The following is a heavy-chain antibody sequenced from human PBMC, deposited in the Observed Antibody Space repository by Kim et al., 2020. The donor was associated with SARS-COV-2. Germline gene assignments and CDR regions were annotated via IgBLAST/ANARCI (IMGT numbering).Heavy chain of an antibody. D-gene: IGHD3-10*01. Sequence: SETLSLTCAVYGGSFSGYYWSWIRQPPGKGLEWIGEINHSGSTNYNPSLKSRVTISVDTSKNQFSLKLSSVTAADTAVYYCARVPKTTPMVRGVIHWYFDLWGRGTLVTVSS. CDR2: INHSGST. CDR1: GGSFSGYY. V-gene: IGHV4-34*01. J-gene: IGHJ2*01. CDR3: ARVPKTTPMVRGVIHWYFDL.